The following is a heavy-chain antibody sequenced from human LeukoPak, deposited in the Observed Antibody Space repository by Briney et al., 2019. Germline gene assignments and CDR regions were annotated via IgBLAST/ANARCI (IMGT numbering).Heavy chain of an antibody. D-gene: IGHD3-10*01. CDR2: IRYDGSNK. J-gene: IGHJ1*01. CDR1: GFTFSSYG. CDR3: AKGSGGRGVGIRPKHPPEYFQH. V-gene: IGHV3-30*02. Sequence: GGSLRLSCAASGFTFSSYGMHWVRQAPGKGLEWVAFIRYDGSNKYYADSVKGRFTISRDNSKNTLYLQMNSLRAEDTAVYYCAKGSGGRGVGIRPKHPPEYFQHWGQGTLVTVSS.